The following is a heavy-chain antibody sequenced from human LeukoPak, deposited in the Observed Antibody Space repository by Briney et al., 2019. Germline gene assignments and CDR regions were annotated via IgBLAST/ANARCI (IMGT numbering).Heavy chain of an antibody. J-gene: IGHJ4*02. CDR2: IYSGGTT. CDR1: GFTVSSNY. CDR3: ARDFGGLRYFDY. Sequence: GGSLRLSCAASGFTVSSNYMSWVRQAPGVGLEWVSVIYSGGTTYYADSVKGRFTISRDNSKNTLYLQMNSLRAEDTAVYYCARDFGGLRYFDYWGKGTLVTVSS. D-gene: IGHD5-12*01. V-gene: IGHV3-66*02.